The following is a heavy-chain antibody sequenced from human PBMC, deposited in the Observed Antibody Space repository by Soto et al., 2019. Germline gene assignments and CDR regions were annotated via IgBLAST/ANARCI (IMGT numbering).Heavy chain of an antibody. V-gene: IGHV4-39*07. D-gene: IGHD6-6*01. Sequence: PSETLSLTCTVSGGSISSSSYYWGWIRQPPGKGLEWIGSIYYSGSTYYNPSLKSRVTISVDTSKNQFSLKLSSVTAADTAVYYCARGEYSSSIRGDYYYMDVWGKGTTVTVSS. J-gene: IGHJ6*03. CDR1: GGSISSSSYY. CDR2: IYYSGST. CDR3: ARGEYSSSIRGDYYYMDV.